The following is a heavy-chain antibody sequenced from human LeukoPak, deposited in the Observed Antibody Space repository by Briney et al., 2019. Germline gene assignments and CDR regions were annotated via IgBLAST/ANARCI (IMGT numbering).Heavy chain of an antibody. D-gene: IGHD5-12*01. V-gene: IGHV1-46*01. CDR1: GYSFTTHY. Sequence: ASVKVSCKASGYSFTTHYIQWVRQAPGQGLEWMGMINPGGGSTNYAQEFQGRVTMTRDTSRSTVYMELSSLRSEDTAVYYCARVSGAVATSLFDYWGQGTLVTVSS. CDR3: ARVSGAVATSLFDY. J-gene: IGHJ4*02. CDR2: INPGGGST.